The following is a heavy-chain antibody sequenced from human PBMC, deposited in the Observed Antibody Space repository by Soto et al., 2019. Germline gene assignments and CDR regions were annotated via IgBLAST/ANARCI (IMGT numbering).Heavy chain of an antibody. J-gene: IGHJ4*02. V-gene: IGHV4-30-4*01. D-gene: IGHD3-22*01. CDR1: GGSISSGDYY. CDR2: IYYSGST. CDR3: ASARGDSSGYHFDH. Sequence: SETLSLTCTVSGGSISSGDYYWSWIRRPPGKGLECIGYIYYSGSTYYNPSLKSRIAISVDTSKNQFSLKLSSVTAADTAVYYCASARGDSSGYHFDHWGQGTLVTVSS.